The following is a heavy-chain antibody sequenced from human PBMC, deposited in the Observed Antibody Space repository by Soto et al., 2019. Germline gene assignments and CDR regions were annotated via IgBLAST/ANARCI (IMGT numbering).Heavy chain of an antibody. Sequence: ASVKVSCKVSGYTLTELSMHWVRQAPGKGLEWMGGFDPEDGETIYAQKFQGRVTMTEDTSTDTAYMELSSLRSEDTAVYYCATGSVPAAILYYYYGMDVWGQGTTVTVYS. CDR3: ATGSVPAAILYYYYGMDV. D-gene: IGHD2-2*01. CDR1: GYTLTELS. CDR2: FDPEDGET. V-gene: IGHV1-24*01. J-gene: IGHJ6*02.